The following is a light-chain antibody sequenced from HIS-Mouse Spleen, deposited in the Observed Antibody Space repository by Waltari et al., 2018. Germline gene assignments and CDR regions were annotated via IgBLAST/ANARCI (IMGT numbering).Light chain of an antibody. CDR2: DDS. V-gene: IGLV3-21*03. CDR3: QVWDSSSDHVV. J-gene: IGLJ2*01. Sequence: SYVLTQPPSVSVAPGKTARITCGGNNIGSKSVHWYQQKPGQAPVLVVYDDSDRPSGIPERFSGSNSGTTAPLPTSRVEAGDEADYYCQVWDSSSDHVVFGGGTKLTVL. CDR1: NIGSKS.